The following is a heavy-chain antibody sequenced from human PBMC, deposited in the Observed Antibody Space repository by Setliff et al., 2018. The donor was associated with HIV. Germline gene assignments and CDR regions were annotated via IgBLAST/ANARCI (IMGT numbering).Heavy chain of an antibody. V-gene: IGHV3-11*06. D-gene: IGHD5-18*01. J-gene: IGHJ2*01. CDR3: ARDVKGYIYGSTYWYFDL. CDR1: GFTFSDYY. CDR2: ISSRSSYM. Sequence: PGGSLRLSCAASGFTFSDYYTSWIRQAPGKGLEWVSYISSRSSYMYYADSVKGRFTISRDNAKNSLYLQMNSLRAEDTAVYYCARDVKGYIYGSTYWYFDLWGRGTLVTVSS.